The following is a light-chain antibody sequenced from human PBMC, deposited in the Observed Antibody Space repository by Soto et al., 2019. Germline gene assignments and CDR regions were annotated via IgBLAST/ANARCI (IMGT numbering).Light chain of an antibody. Sequence: DIQVTQSPSTLSGFVGHCLHINGRASQAISSGLAWYQQKPGKAPKRLIYTASSLKSGVPSRFSGSGSGTEFTLTISSLQPDDFATYYCQHYNSYSEAFGQGTKVDIK. CDR3: QHYNSYSEA. J-gene: IGKJ1*01. CDR2: TAS. V-gene: IGKV1-5*03. CDR1: QAISSG.